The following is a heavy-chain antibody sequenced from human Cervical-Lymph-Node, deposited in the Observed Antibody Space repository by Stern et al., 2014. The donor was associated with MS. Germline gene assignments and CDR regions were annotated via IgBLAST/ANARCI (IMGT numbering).Heavy chain of an antibody. Sequence: QLQLQESGPGLVKPSQTLSLTCTVSGGSMNSRPYYWNWLRQPAGKALEWIGRIYISGSTNYNPSLESRVTISIDTSNNQLSLKLRSVTAADTAVYYCAREGETSDFFPFDYWGQGAQVIVSS. CDR1: GGSMNSRPYY. J-gene: IGHJ4*02. V-gene: IGHV4-61*02. CDR3: AREGETSDFFPFDY. CDR2: IYISGST. D-gene: IGHD3/OR15-3a*01.